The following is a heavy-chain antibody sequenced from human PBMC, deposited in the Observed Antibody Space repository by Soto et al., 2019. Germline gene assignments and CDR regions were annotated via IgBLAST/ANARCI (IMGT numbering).Heavy chain of an antibody. V-gene: IGHV3-21*01. CDR2: ISSSSSYI. CDR1: GFTFSSYS. D-gene: IGHD3-3*01. J-gene: IGHJ4*02. CDR3: ARERITIFGVVIPYFDY. Sequence: GGSLRLSCAASGFTFSSYSMNWVRQAPGKGLEWVSSISSSSSYIYYADSVKGRFTISRDNAKNSLYLQMNSLRAEDTAVYYCARERITIFGVVIPYFDYWGQGTLVTVSS.